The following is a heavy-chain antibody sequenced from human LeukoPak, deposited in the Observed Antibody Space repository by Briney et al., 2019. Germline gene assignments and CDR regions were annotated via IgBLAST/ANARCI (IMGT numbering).Heavy chain of an antibody. CDR3: AKDCGSSWYCYFDY. J-gene: IGHJ4*02. CDR2: ISGSGGST. Sequence: GGSLRLSCAASGFTFSSYAMSWVRQAPGKGLEWVSAISGSGGSTCYADSVKGRFTISRDNSKNTLYLQMNSLRAEDTAVYYCAKDCGSSWYCYFDYWGQGTLVTVSS. D-gene: IGHD6-13*01. CDR1: GFTFSSYA. V-gene: IGHV3-23*01.